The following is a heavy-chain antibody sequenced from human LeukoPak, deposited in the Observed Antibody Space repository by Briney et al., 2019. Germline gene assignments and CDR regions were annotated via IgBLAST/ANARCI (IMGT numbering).Heavy chain of an antibody. Sequence: SGPTLVKPTQTLTLTCTFSGFSLSTSAVGVGWIRQPPGRALEGLALIYWNDDIRYSPSLKSRLTITKDTSKNQVVLTMTNMDPVDTATYFCAHSRYPQVGYCTGDSCLAPLDCWGLGTPVTVSS. CDR3: AHSRYPQVGYCTGDSCLAPLDC. J-gene: IGHJ4*02. D-gene: IGHD2-8*02. V-gene: IGHV2-5*01. CDR1: GFSLSTSAVG. CDR2: IYWNDDI.